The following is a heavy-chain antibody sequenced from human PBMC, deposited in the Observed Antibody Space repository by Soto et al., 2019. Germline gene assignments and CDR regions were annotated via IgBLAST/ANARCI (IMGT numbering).Heavy chain of an antibody. CDR1: GDSISSGDYY. CDR3: ARADGATANYYYYGVGV. V-gene: IGHV4-31*03. CDR2: IYYSGST. J-gene: IGHJ6*02. Sequence: SETLSLTCTVSGDSISSGDYYWSWIRQHPGKGLEWIGYIYYSGSTNYNPSLKSRVTVSIDTSANQFSLKLSSVTAADTAVYYCARADGATANYYYYGVGVWGQGTTVTVSS. D-gene: IGHD5-12*01.